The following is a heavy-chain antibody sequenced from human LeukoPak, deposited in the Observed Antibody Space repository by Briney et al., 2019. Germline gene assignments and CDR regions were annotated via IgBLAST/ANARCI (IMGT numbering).Heavy chain of an antibody. J-gene: IGHJ4*02. D-gene: IGHD3-16*01. CDR2: INPNSGGT. CDR1: GYTFTGYY. Sequence: ASVNVSCKASGYTFTGYYMHWVRQAPGQGLEWMGWINPNSGGTNYAQKFQGWVTMTRDTSISTAYMELSSLRSEDTAVYYCAREGGEIHRLFDYWGQGTLVTVSS. V-gene: IGHV1-2*04. CDR3: AREGGEIHRLFDY.